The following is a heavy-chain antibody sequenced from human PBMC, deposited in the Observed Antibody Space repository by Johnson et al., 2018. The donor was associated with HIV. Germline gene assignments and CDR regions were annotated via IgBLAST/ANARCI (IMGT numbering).Heavy chain of an antibody. V-gene: IGHV3-30-3*01. CDR1: GFTFSSYD. CDR2: ISYDGSNK. D-gene: IGHD6-19*01. CDR3: ARDNGAVAGPEGAFDI. Sequence: QVQLVESGGGVVQPGRSLRLSCAASGFTFSSYDMHWVRQAPGKGLEWVAVISYDGSNKYYADSVKGRFTISRDNSKNTLYLQMNSLRAEDTAVYYCARDNGAVAGPEGAFDIWGQGTMVTVSS. J-gene: IGHJ3*02.